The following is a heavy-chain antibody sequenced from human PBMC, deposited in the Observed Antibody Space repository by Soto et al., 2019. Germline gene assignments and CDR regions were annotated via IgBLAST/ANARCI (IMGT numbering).Heavy chain of an antibody. Sequence: EVQLVESGGGLVKPGGSLRLSCAASGFTFSSYSMNWVRQAPGKGLEWVSSISSSSSYIYYADSVKGRFTISRDNAKNSLYLQMNSLRAEDTAVYYCARDKYEAAMESYYYYGMDVWGQGTTVTVSS. CDR3: ARDKYEAAMESYYYYGMDV. CDR1: GFTFSSYS. J-gene: IGHJ6*02. CDR2: ISSSSSYI. D-gene: IGHD5-18*01. V-gene: IGHV3-21*01.